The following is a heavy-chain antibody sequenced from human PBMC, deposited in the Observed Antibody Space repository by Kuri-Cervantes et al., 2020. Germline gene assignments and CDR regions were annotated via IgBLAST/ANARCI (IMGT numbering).Heavy chain of an antibody. CDR2: IWYDGSNK. Sequence: GGSLRLSCAASGFTFGSYGMHWVRQAPGKGLEWVAVIWYDGSNKYYADSVKGRFTISRDNSKNTLYLQLNSLRVEDTAIYYCARDPGHRNGMDVWGQGTTVTVSS. CDR3: ARDPGHRNGMDV. CDR1: GFTFGSYG. J-gene: IGHJ6*02. V-gene: IGHV3-33*01.